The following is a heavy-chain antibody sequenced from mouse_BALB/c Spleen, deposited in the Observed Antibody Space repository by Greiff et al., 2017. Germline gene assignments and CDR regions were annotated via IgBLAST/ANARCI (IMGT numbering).Heavy chain of an antibody. CDR1: GFTFSSYA. Sequence: EVQLVESGGGLVKPGGSLKLSCAASGFTFSSYAMSWVRQTPEKRLEWVASISSGGSTYYPDSVKGRFTISRDNARNTLYLEMSSLRSEDTAMYYCARARAMDYWGQGTSVTVSS. J-gene: IGHJ4*01. CDR2: ISSGGST. CDR3: ARARAMDY. V-gene: IGHV5-6-5*01.